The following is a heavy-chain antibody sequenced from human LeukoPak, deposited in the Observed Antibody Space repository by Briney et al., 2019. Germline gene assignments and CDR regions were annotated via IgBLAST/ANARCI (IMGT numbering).Heavy chain of an antibody. D-gene: IGHD1-26*01. Sequence: PSETLSLTCTVSGGSISSSSYYWGWIRQPPGKGLEWIGSIYYSGSTYYNPSLKSRVTISVDTSKNQFSLNLKSVTAADTAVYFCARVAHVGPIYFDHWGQGSLVSVSS. V-gene: IGHV4-39*01. CDR3: ARVAHVGPIYFDH. J-gene: IGHJ4*02. CDR2: IYYSGST. CDR1: GGSISSSSYY.